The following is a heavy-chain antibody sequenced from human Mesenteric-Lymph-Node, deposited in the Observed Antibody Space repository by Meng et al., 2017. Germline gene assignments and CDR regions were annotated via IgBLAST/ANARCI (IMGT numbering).Heavy chain of an antibody. D-gene: IGHD1-26*01. V-gene: IGHV1-2*02. J-gene: IGHJ4*02. CDR1: GYTFSGYA. CDR3: ARAGGADPDY. CDR2: INPNFGST. Sequence: ASVKVSCKASGYTFSGYAMRWVRQAPGQGLEWMGGINPNFGSTNYAQKFQGRVTITTDTSTSTAYMELSRLRSDDTAVYYCARAGGADPDYWGQGTLVTVSS.